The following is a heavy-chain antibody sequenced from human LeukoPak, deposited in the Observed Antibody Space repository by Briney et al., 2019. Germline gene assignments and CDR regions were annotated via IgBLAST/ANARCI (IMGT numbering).Heavy chain of an antibody. CDR1: GGSISSSSYY. CDR2: IYYSGST. J-gene: IGHJ6*03. D-gene: IGHD1-26*01. CDR3: ASHVSGSLTYYYYYYMDV. Sequence: SETLSLTFTVSGGSISSSSYYWGWIRQPPGKGLEWIGSIYYSGSTYYNPSLKSRVTISVDTSKNQFSLKLSSVTAADTAVYYCASHVSGSLTYYYYYYMDVWGKGTTVTVSS. V-gene: IGHV4-39*07.